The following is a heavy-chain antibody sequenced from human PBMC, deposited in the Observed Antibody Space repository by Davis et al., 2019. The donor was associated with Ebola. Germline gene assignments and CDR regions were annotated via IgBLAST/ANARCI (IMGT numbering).Heavy chain of an antibody. CDR2: IGAAGDT. Sequence: GESLKISCAASGFTFRSYDMHWVRQVTGKGLEWVSAIGAAGDTYYPGSVQGRFTISRENAKNSLYLQMNSLRAGDTAVYYCARALFGASAFDIWGQGTMVTVSS. CDR3: ARALFGASAFDI. J-gene: IGHJ3*02. CDR1: GFTFRSYD. D-gene: IGHD2-21*01. V-gene: IGHV3-13*01.